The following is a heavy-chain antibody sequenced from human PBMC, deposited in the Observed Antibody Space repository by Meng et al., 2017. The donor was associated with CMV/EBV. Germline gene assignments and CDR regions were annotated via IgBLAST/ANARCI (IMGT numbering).Heavy chain of an antibody. CDR2: IWYDGSNK. Sequence: GESLKLSCAASGFTFSSYGMHWVRQAPGQGLEWVAVIWYDGSNKYYADSVKGRFTISRDNSKNTLYLQMNSLRAEDTAVYYCAKGSRLPEGIYYYGMDVWGQGTTVTVSS. J-gene: IGHJ6*02. CDR3: AKGSRLPEGIYYYGMDV. V-gene: IGHV3-33*06. CDR1: GFTFSSYG. D-gene: IGHD2-2*01.